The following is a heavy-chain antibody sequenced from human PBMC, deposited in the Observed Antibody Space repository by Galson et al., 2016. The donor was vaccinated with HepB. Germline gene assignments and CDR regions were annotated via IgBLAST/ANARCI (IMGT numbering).Heavy chain of an antibody. CDR2: IYYSGST. CDR3: ARARPGGYTHVFIDC. V-gene: IGHV4-61*01. CDR1: GGSISSGSYH. D-gene: IGHD5-18*01. Sequence: SETLSLTCTVSGGSISSGSYHWSWIRQHPGKGLEWIGYIYYSGSTYYNPSLKSRVSISVDMSKNQFSLEVSSVTAADTAVYYCARARPGGYTHVFIDCLGQGTRVTVSS. J-gene: IGHJ4*02.